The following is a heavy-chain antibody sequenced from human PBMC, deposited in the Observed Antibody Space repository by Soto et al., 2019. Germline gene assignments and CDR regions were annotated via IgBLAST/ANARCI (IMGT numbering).Heavy chain of an antibody. Sequence: SETLSLTCAVYGGSFSGYYWSWIRQPPGKGLEWIGEINYSGSTNYNPSLKSRVTISVDTSKNQFSLKLSSVTAADTAVYYCARGRFGDYYYYYYMDVWGKGTTVTVSS. CDR1: GGSFSGYY. J-gene: IGHJ6*03. V-gene: IGHV4-34*01. CDR2: INYSGST. D-gene: IGHD3-10*01. CDR3: ARGRFGDYYYYYYMDV.